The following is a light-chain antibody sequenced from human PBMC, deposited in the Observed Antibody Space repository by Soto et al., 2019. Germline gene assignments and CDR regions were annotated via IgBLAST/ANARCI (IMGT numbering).Light chain of an antibody. J-gene: IGLJ3*02. CDR1: SSDVGGYNY. V-gene: IGLV2-8*01. CDR2: DVS. Sequence: QSALTQPPSASGSPGQSVTISCTGTSSDVGGYNYVSWYQQHPGKAPKLMIFDVSKRPSGVPDRFSGSKSGNTASLTVSGLQAEDEADYYCSSYAASNNWVFGGGTKVTVL. CDR3: SSYAASNNWV.